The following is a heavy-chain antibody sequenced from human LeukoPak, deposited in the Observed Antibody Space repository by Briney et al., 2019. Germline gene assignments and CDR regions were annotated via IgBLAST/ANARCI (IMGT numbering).Heavy chain of an antibody. Sequence: GGSLRLSCAASGFTFSSYSMNWVRQAPGKGLEWVSSISSSSSYIYYADSVKGRFTISRDNAKNSLYLQMNSLRAEDTAVYYCARSVLYLNWYFDLWGRGTLVTVSS. D-gene: IGHD2-8*01. CDR3: ARSVLYLNWYFDL. CDR1: GFTFSSYS. V-gene: IGHV3-21*01. CDR2: ISSSSSYI. J-gene: IGHJ2*01.